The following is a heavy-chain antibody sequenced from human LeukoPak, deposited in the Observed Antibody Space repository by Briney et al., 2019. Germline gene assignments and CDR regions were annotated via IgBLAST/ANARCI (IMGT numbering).Heavy chain of an antibody. J-gene: IGHJ4*02. CDR1: GYTFTAYY. D-gene: IGHD2-2*01. V-gene: IGHV1-2*02. Sequence: ASVKVSCKASGYTFTAYYMHWVRQAPGQGLEWMGWINPNSGRTNYAQKFQGRVTMTRDTSISTAYMELSRLRSDDTAVYYCARVCVVVPAASDYGGRGPRVTVS. CDR2: INPNSGRT. CDR3: ARVCVVVPAASDY.